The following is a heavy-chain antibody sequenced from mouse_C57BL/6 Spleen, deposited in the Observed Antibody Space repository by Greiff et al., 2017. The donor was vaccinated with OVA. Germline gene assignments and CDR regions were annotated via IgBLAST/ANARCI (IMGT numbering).Heavy chain of an antibody. CDR1: GFNIKNTY. V-gene: IGHV14-3*01. J-gene: IGHJ3*01. CDR3: AKAQVSGYVWFAY. Sequence: VQLKQSVAELVRPGASVKLSCTASGFNIKNTYMHWVKQRPEQGLEWIGRIDPANGNPKYAPKFQGKATITADTSSNTAYLQLSSLTSEDTAIYYCAKAQVSGYVWFAYWGQGTLVTVSA. D-gene: IGHD3-2*02. CDR2: IDPANGNP.